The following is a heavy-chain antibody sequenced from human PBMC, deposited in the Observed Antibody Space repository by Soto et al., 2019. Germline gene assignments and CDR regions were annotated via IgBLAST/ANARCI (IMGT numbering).Heavy chain of an antibody. Sequence: EVQLVESGGGLVKPGGSLRLSCAASGFTFSSYSMNWVRQAPGKGLEWVSSISSSSSYIYYADSVKGRFTISRDNAKNSLYLKMNSLRAEDTAVYYCAREQPGYSYGYGLGYWGQGTLVTVSS. D-gene: IGHD5-18*01. V-gene: IGHV3-21*01. J-gene: IGHJ4*02. CDR2: ISSSSSYI. CDR3: AREQPGYSYGYGLGY. CDR1: GFTFSSYS.